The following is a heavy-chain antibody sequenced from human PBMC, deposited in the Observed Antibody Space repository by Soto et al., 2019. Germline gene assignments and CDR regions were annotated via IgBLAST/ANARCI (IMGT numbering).Heavy chain of an antibody. CDR2: IYWDDDK. J-gene: IGHJ2*01. V-gene: IGHV2-5*02. Sequence: QITLKESGPPLVKPTQTLTLTCTFSGFSLSTSGVGVGWIRQPPGKALEWLALIYWDDDKRYSPSLKSRLTITKDTSKNQVLLTMTNMDPVDTATYYCAHSYLSRWYFDLWGRGTLFTVSS. D-gene: IGHD3-16*02. CDR1: GFSLSTSGVG. CDR3: AHSYLSRWYFDL.